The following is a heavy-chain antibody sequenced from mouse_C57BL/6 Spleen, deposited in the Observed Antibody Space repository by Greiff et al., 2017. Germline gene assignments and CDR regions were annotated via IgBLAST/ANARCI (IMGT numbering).Heavy chain of an antibody. CDR1: GYTFTSYW. CDR2: IDPSDSET. Sequence: VQLQQPGAELVRPGSSVKLSCKASGYTFTSYWMHWVKQRPIQGLEWIGNIDPSDSETHYNQKFKDKATLTVDKSSSTAYMQLNSLTSEDSAVYYCAVIYYGNYGFAYWGQGPLVTVSA. CDR3: AVIYYGNYGFAY. V-gene: IGHV1-52*01. D-gene: IGHD2-1*01. J-gene: IGHJ3*01.